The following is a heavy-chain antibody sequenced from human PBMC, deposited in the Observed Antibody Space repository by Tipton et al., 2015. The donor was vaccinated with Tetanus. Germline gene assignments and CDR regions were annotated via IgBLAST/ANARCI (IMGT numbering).Heavy chain of an antibody. D-gene: IGHD2-2*02. CDR1: GYSFTSYW. Sequence: VQLVQSGAEVKKPGESLKISCKGSGYSFTSYWIGWVRQMPGKGLEWMGIIYPGDSDTRYSPSFQGQVTISADKSISTAYLQWSSLKASDTAMYYCARQEGYCSSTSCYTVWFDPWGQGTLVTVSS. CDR2: IYPGDSDT. J-gene: IGHJ5*02. CDR3: ARQEGYCSSTSCYTVWFDP. V-gene: IGHV5-51*01.